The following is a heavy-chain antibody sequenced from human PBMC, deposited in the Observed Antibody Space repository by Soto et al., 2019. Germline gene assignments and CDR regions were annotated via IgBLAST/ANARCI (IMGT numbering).Heavy chain of an antibody. CDR2: IYHSGST. D-gene: IGHD1-1*01. Sequence: SETLSLTCAVSGGSISSNNWWSWVRQPPGKGLEWIGEIYHSGSTKYHPSLQSRVTISVDKSKNQFSLKLTSVTAADTAVYYCARTGDVNYWGQGTLVTVSS. V-gene: IGHV4-4*02. CDR3: ARTGDVNY. J-gene: IGHJ4*02. CDR1: GGSISSNNW.